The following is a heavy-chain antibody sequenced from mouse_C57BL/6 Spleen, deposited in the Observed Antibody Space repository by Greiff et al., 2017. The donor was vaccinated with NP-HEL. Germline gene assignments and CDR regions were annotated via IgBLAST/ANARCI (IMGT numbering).Heavy chain of an antibody. CDR1: GFSLTSYG. J-gene: IGHJ4*01. D-gene: IGHD2-9*01. V-gene: IGHV2-2*01. CDR3: ARNSYYGYDGGYYYAMDY. Sequence: QVQLQQSGPGLVQPSQSLSITCTVSGFSLTSYGVHWVRQSPGKGLEWLGVIWSGGSTDYNAAFISRLSISKDNSKSQVFFKMNSLQADDTAIYYCARNSYYGYDGGYYYAMDYWGQGTSVTVSS. CDR2: IWSGGST.